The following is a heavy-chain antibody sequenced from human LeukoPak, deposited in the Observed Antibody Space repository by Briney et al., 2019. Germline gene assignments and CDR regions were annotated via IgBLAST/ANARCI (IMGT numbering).Heavy chain of an antibody. CDR3: ARFDGDYYFDY. Sequence: GGSLRLSCAASGFTFSDFWMTWVRLAPGKGLEWVANIKQDGSEEYYVDSVKGRFTISRDNVKNSQYLQMNSLRAEDTAVYCCARFDGDYYFDYWGQGTLVTVSS. CDR1: GFTFSDFW. J-gene: IGHJ4*02. CDR2: IKQDGSEE. V-gene: IGHV3-7*01. D-gene: IGHD4-17*01.